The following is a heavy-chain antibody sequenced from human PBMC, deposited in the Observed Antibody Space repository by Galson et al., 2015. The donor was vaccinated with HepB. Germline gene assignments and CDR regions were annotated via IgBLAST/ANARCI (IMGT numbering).Heavy chain of an antibody. CDR2: ISSDGNKK. Sequence: SLRLSCAASGVTLSDFRVHWVRQVPAKGLEWVSFISSDGNKKDYADSVKVRFTVSRDNSKNIVYLQMTGLRADDTAVYYRARDSPEVRSFDWLLQGIDVFQDWGQGTTGAVSS. D-gene: IGHD3-9*01. CDR1: GVTLSDFR. V-gene: IGHV3-30-3*01. CDR3: ARDSPEVRSFDWLLQGIDVFQD. J-gene: IGHJ1*01.